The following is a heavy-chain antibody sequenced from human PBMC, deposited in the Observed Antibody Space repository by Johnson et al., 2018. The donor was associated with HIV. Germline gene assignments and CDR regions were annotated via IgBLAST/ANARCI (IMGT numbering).Heavy chain of an antibody. CDR1: GFTFKTYW. Sequence: VQLVESGGGLVQPGGSLRLSCVVSGFTFKTYWMHWVRQAPGKGLVWVARIKSDGGSTSYVDSVKGRFTISRDNAKNSLYLQMDSLRAEDTAVYYCARDYYDLPWGYDAFDIWGQGTMVTVSS. CDR3: ARDYYDLPWGYDAFDI. V-gene: IGHV3-74*01. J-gene: IGHJ3*02. D-gene: IGHD3-22*01. CDR2: IKSDGGST.